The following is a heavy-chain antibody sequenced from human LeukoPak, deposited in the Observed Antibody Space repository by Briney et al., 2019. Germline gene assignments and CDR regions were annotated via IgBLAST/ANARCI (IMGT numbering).Heavy chain of an antibody. CDR1: GFTFSSYW. CDR2: INSDGSTT. CDR3: AGLRGKITTIDY. J-gene: IGHJ4*02. Sequence: GGSLRLSCAASGFTFSSYWMHWVRQAPGEGLVWVSVINSDGSTTLYADSVKGRFTISRDNAKNTLYLQMNSLRAEDAAVYYCAGLRGKITTIDYWGQGTLVTVSS. D-gene: IGHD4-11*01. V-gene: IGHV3-74*03.